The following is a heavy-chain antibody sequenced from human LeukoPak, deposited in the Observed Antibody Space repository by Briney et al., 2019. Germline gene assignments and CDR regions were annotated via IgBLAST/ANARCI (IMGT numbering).Heavy chain of an antibody. J-gene: IGHJ5*02. CDR1: ADSISYYY. CDR3: ARGGTYNDILSFDP. Sequence: PPQTLSLTCTVSADSISYYYWTWIRQSPGRGLEWIGQIYYTGSTYYKPSLEIRVTISVDPARNQFSLNLTSVTAADTAVYYCARGGTYNDILSFDPWGEGTLVTVSS. D-gene: IGHD3-9*01. V-gene: IGHV4-59*01. CDR2: IYYTGST.